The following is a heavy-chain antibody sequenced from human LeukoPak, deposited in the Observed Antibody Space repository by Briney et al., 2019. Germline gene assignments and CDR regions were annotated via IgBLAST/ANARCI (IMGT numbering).Heavy chain of an antibody. Sequence: GGSLRLSCAASGFTFSSYWMSWVRQAPGKGLEWVANIKQDGSEKYYVDSVKGRFTISRDNDKNSLYLQMDSLRAEDTAVYFCTRSWLMATPYFDYWGQGTLVTVSS. J-gene: IGHJ4*02. CDR3: TRSWLMATPYFDY. V-gene: IGHV3-7*01. CDR2: IKQDGSEK. D-gene: IGHD5-24*01. CDR1: GFTFSSYW.